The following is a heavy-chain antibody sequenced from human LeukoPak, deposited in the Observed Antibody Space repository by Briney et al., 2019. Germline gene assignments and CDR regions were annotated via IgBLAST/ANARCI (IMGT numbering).Heavy chain of an antibody. CDR2: ISYDGSNK. Sequence: PGGSLRLSCAASGFTFSSYGMHWVRQAPGKGLEWVAVISYDGSNKYYADSVKGRFTTSRDNSKNTLYLQMYSLRAEDTAKYYCAKDTSGWYDLGSFDIWGQGTMVTVSS. J-gene: IGHJ3*02. D-gene: IGHD6-19*01. V-gene: IGHV3-30*18. CDR3: AKDTSGWYDLGSFDI. CDR1: GFTFSSYG.